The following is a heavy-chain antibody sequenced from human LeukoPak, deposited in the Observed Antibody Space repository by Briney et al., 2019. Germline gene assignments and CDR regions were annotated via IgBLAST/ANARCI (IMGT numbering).Heavy chain of an antibody. CDR3: AIPRDGTTSYYWYFDL. V-gene: IGHV1-46*01. J-gene: IGHJ2*01. CDR1: GYSFTSYY. D-gene: IGHD4-17*01. CDR2: INPSGGST. Sequence: ASVKVSCKASGYSFTSYYMHWVRQAPGQGLEWMGIINPSGGSTRSAQKFQGRVTMPRDMSTSTVYMELSSLTSEDTAVYYCAIPRDGTTSYYWYFDLWGRGTLVTVSS.